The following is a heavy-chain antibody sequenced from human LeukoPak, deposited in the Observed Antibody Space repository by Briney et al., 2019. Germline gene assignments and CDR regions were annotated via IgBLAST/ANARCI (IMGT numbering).Heavy chain of an antibody. J-gene: IGHJ4*02. D-gene: IGHD3-10*01. CDR2: ISSSSSYM. V-gene: IGHV3-21*01. Sequence: SGGSLRLSCAASGFTFSSYSMNWVRQAPGKGLEWVSSISSSSSYMYYADSVKGRFTIPRDNAKNSLYLQMNSLRAEDTAVYYCARGKVTMVRGVITDFDYWGQGTLVTVSS. CDR3: ARGKVTMVRGVITDFDY. CDR1: GFTFSSYS.